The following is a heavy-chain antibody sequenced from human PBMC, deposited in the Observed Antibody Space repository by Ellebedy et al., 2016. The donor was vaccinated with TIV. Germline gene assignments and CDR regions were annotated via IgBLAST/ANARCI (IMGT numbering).Heavy chain of an antibody. CDR3: ASRPNGDYHFLDY. CDR1: GFIVSSNY. J-gene: IGHJ4*02. CDR2: IYSGGGT. V-gene: IGHV3-66*01. D-gene: IGHD4-17*01. Sequence: GESLKISCAASGFIVSSNYVSWVRQAPGKGLEWVSIIYSGGGTYYADSVKGRFTISRDNSKNTLYLQMNSLRVEDTAVYYCASRPNGDYHFLDYWGQGTLVTVSS.